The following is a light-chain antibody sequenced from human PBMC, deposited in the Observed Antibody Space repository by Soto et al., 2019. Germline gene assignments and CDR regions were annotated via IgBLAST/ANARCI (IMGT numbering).Light chain of an antibody. CDR2: AVN. CDR1: SSDVGDYNY. CDR3: CSFAGSYTWV. J-gene: IGLJ3*02. Sequence: QSALTQPRSVSGSPGQSVTISCTGTSSDVGDYNYVSWYQQHPGKAPKLLIYAVNMRPSGVPDRFSGSKSGNTASLTISGLQADHEADYSCCSFAGSYTWVFGGGTKLTVL. V-gene: IGLV2-11*01.